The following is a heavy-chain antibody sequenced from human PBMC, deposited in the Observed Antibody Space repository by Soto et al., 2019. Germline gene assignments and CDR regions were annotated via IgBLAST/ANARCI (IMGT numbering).Heavy chain of an antibody. CDR3: ARDRSYYDSGGRSGYFDY. D-gene: IGHD3-22*01. CDR2: ISYSGREK. J-gene: IGHJ4*02. V-gene: IGHV3-30*04. CDR1: GIAFSNHA. Sequence: GGSLRLSCAASGIAFSNHAMHWVRQAPGKGLEWVAVISYSGREKYYEDSVKGRLSISRDNSKNTLYLQMNSLRVEDTAVYYCARDRSYYDSGGRSGYFDYWGRGTLVTVSS.